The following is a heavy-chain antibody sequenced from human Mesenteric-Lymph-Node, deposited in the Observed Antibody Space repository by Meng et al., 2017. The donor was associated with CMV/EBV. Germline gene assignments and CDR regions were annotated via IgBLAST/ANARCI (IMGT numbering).Heavy chain of an antibody. J-gene: IGHJ4*02. D-gene: IGHD5-18*01. CDR3: ARDLPSGYNYGYDGFDY. V-gene: IGHV3-23*01. Sequence: GESLKISCAASGFTFSSYAMSWVRQAPGKGLEWVAAISGSGRSTYWVSAISGSGGGTYYADSVKGRFTISRDNAKNTLYLQMNSLRAEDTAVYHCARDLPSGYNYGYDGFDYWGQGTLVTVSS. CDR1: GFTFSSYA. CDR2: ISGSGGGT.